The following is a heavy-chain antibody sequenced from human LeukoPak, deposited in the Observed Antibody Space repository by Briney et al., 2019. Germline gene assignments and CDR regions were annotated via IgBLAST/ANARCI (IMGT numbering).Heavy chain of an antibody. J-gene: IGHJ4*02. Sequence: ASVKVSCKASGYTFTSYGISWVRQAPGQGLEWMGWISVYNGKTNYAQKLQGRVTMTTHTSTSTAYMELRSLRSDDTAVYYCAREFKPRTPFDYWGQGTLVTVSS. CDR1: GYTFTSYG. CDR3: AREFKPRTPFDY. CDR2: ISVYNGKT. D-gene: IGHD1-14*01. V-gene: IGHV1-18*01.